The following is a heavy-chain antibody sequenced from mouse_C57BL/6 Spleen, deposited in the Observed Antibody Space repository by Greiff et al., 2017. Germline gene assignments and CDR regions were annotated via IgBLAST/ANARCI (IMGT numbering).Heavy chain of an antibody. V-gene: IGHV1-5*01. J-gene: IGHJ4*01. Sequence: VQLQQSGTVPARPGASVKMSCKTSGYTFTSYWMHWVKQRPGQGLEWIGAIYPGNSDTSYNQKFKGKAKLTAVTSASTAYMELSSLTNEDSAVYYCTRWGLRGYAKDYWGQGTSVTVSS. CDR3: TRWGLRGYAKDY. CDR1: GYTFTSYW. D-gene: IGHD2-4*01. CDR2: IYPGNSDT.